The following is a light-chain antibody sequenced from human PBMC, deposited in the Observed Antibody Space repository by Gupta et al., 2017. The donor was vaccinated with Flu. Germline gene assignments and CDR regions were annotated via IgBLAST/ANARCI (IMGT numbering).Light chain of an antibody. CDR1: KDIRNF. Sequence: DIQMTQSPSSLSASVGDRVTITCQANKDIRNFLNWYQQKPGRAPELLIYDASTLETGVPSRFTGDGSGTDFTLTINNLKSEDIATYYCQQYDSLPVTFGPGTKVEVK. CDR3: QQYDSLPVT. V-gene: IGKV1-33*01. CDR2: DAS. J-gene: IGKJ3*01.